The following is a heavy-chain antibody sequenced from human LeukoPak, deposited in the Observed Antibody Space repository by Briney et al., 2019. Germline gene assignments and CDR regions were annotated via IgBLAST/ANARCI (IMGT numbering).Heavy chain of an antibody. CDR2: INPNSGGT. V-gene: IGHV1-2*02. CDR3: ARVAAARDYYYYYYMDV. CDR1: GYTFTGYY. J-gene: IGHJ6*03. D-gene: IGHD6-6*01. Sequence: ASVKVSCKASGYTFTGYYMHWVRQAPGQGLEWMGWINPNSGGTNYAQKFQGRVTMTRDTSISTAYMELSRLGSDDTAVYYCARVAAARDYYYYYYMDVWGKGTTVTISS.